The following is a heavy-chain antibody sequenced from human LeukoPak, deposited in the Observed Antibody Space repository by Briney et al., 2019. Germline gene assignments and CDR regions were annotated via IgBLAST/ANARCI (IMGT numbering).Heavy chain of an antibody. Sequence: SETLSLTCTVSGGSISTYYCSWVRQPAGKGLEWIGRIYTSGSTSYNSSLKSRVTMSVDTSKNQFSLKLSSVTAADTAVYYCARDVGGYNYGYSLDYWGQGTLVSVSS. CDR2: IYTSGST. D-gene: IGHD5-18*01. J-gene: IGHJ4*02. CDR3: ARDVGGYNYGYSLDY. CDR1: GGSISTYY. V-gene: IGHV4-4*07.